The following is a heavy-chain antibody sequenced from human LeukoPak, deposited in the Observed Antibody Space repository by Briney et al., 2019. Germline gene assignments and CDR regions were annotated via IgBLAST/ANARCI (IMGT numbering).Heavy chain of an antibody. Sequence: PSETLSLTCAVYGGSFSGYYWSWIRQPPGRGLEWIGEINHSGSTNYNPSLKSRATISVDTSKNQFSLKLSSVTAADTAVYYCARELYSSGYHDAFDIWGQGTMVTVSS. CDR1: GGSFSGYY. J-gene: IGHJ3*02. D-gene: IGHD3-22*01. CDR2: INHSGST. CDR3: ARELYSSGYHDAFDI. V-gene: IGHV4-34*01.